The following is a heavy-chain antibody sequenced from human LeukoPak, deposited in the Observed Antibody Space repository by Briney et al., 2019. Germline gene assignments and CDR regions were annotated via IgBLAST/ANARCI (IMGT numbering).Heavy chain of an antibody. Sequence: GGSLRLSCAASGFTFSGSTMHWVRQASGKGLEWVGRIRSNTNNYATAYAASVRGRFTISRDDSKNTAYLQMHSLKIEATAVYYCTRHVDFWTGYYTGTYWFDSWGQGTLVTVSS. CDR3: TRHVDFWTGYYTGTYWFDS. CDR2: IRSNTNNYAT. J-gene: IGHJ5*01. D-gene: IGHD3/OR15-3a*01. V-gene: IGHV3-73*01. CDR1: GFTFSGST.